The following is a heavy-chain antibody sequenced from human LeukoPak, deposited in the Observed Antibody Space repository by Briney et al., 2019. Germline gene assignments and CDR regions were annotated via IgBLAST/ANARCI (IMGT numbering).Heavy chain of an antibody. Sequence: GGSLRLSCAASGFTFSSYDMSWVRQAPGKGLEWVSASGADDGTTYADSVKGRFTISRDNSKNTLYLQMSSLRVEDTATYYCAKALNYWYFDLWGRGSLVTVSS. CDR1: GFTFSSYD. V-gene: IGHV3-23*01. CDR3: AKALNYWYFDL. J-gene: IGHJ2*01. CDR2: SGADDGTT.